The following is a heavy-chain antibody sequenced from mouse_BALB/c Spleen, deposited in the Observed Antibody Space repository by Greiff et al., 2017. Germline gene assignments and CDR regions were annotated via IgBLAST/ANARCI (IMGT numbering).Heavy chain of an antibody. CDR2: ISSGSSTI. V-gene: IGHV5-17*02. CDR3: ARSPPYGNYLAY. Sequence: EVQGVESGGGLVQPGGSRKLSCAASGFTFSSFGMHWVRQAPEKGLEWVAYISSGSSTIYYADTVKGRFTISRDNPKNTLFLQMTSLRSEDTAMYYCARSPPYGNYLAYWGQGTLVTVSA. J-gene: IGHJ3*01. CDR1: GFTFSSFG. D-gene: IGHD2-1*01.